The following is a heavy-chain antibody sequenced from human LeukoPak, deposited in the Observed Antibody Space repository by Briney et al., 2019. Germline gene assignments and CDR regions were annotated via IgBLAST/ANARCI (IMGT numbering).Heavy chain of an antibody. V-gene: IGHV4-31*03. CDR2: IYYSGST. D-gene: IGHD1-14*01. J-gene: IGHJ4*02. CDR3: ARGIHRDPYYFDY. Sequence: KPSQTLSLTCTVSGGSISSGGYYWSWIRQHPGKGLEWIGYIYYSGSTYYNPSLKSRVTISVDTSKNQFSLKLSSVTAADTAVYYCARGIHRDPYYFDYWGQGTLVTVSS. CDR1: GGSISSGGYY.